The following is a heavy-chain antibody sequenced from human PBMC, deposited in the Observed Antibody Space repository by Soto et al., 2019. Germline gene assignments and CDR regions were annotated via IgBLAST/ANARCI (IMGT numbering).Heavy chain of an antibody. J-gene: IGHJ5*02. CDR1: GFTFSNYG. D-gene: IGHD7-27*01. V-gene: IGHV3-30*03. Sequence: PGGSLRLSCAASGFTFSNYGMQWVRQAPGKGLEWVTVISYDGSNKYYADSVKGRFTISRDNSKNTVYLQLSSLRPEDTAVYYCARGESVRRIAPTGVWFDPWGQGTLVTVSS. CDR2: ISYDGSNK. CDR3: ARGESVRRIAPTGVWFDP.